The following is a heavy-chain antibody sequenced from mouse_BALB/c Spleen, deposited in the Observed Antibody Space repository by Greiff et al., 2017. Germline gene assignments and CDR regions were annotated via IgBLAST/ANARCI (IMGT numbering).Heavy chain of an antibody. D-gene: IGHD2-1*01. CDR1: GYSITSGYY. V-gene: IGHV3-6*02. CDR3: ARLYGNYVR. Sequence: ESGPGLVKPSQSLSLTCSVTGYSITSGYYWNWIRQFPGNKLEWMGYISYDGSNNYNPSLKNRISITRDTSKNQFFLKLNSVTTEDTATYYCARLYGNYVRWGQGTLVTVSA. CDR2: ISYDGSN. J-gene: IGHJ3*02.